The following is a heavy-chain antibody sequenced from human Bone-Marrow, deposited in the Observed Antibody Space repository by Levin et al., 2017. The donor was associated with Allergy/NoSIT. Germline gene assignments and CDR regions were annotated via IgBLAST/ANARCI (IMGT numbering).Heavy chain of an antibody. CDR2: IYYSGST. V-gene: IGHV4-30-4*01. J-gene: IGHJ4*02. CDR1: GGSISSGSGDYS. D-gene: IGHD2-2*01. CDR3: ARLYCSSTSCYLDY. Sequence: SQTLSLTCSVSGGSISSGSGDYSWRWIRQPPGQGLEWIGYIYYSGSTYYNPSLKSRVSISVDTSKNQFSLKLSSVTAADTAVYYCARLYCSSTSCYLDYWGQGTLVTVSS.